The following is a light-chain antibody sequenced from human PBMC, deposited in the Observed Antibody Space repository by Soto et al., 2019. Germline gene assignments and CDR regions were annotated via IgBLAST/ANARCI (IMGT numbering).Light chain of an antibody. CDR2: GAS. CDR3: QQYNNWPLT. Sequence: EIVMTQSPATLSVSPGERATLSCRASQSVSSNLAWYQQKPGQAPSLLIYGASTRATGTPARFSGSGSGTEFTLTITSLQSEDFAVYWCQQYNNWPLTFGPGTRLEIK. J-gene: IGKJ5*01. V-gene: IGKV3-15*01. CDR1: QSVSSN.